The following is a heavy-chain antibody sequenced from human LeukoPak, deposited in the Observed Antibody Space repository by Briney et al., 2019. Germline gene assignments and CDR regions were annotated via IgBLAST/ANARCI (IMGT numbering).Heavy chain of an antibody. V-gene: IGHV3-30*02. D-gene: IGHD2-15*01. CDR2: IRYDGSNK. CDR3: AKADPQLYYFDY. J-gene: IGHJ4*02. CDR1: GFTFSSY. Sequence: GGSLRLSCAASGFTFSSYMHWVRQAPGKGLEWVAFIRYDGSNKYYADSVKGRFTISRDNSKNTLYLQMNSLRAEDTAVYYCAKADPQLYYFDYWGQGTLVTVSS.